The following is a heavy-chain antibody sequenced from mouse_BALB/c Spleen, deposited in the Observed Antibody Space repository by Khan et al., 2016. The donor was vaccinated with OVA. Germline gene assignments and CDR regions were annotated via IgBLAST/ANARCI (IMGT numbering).Heavy chain of an antibody. J-gene: IGHJ2*01. V-gene: IGHV2-9*02. CDR1: GYSLTRYG. Sequence: QVQLKQSGPGLVAPSQSLSITCTVYGYSLTRYGVHWVRQPPGKGLEWLGLIWAGGSTNYNWALMSRLSISIDNSTSLVFLIMNSLQTDDTAFYNCARSKYRARYWGQGTTLTVSS. D-gene: IGHD3-3*01. CDR3: ARSKYRARY. CDR2: IWAGGST.